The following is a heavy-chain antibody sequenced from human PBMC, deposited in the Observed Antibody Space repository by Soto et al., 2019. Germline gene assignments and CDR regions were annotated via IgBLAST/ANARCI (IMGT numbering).Heavy chain of an antibody. CDR1: GFTFSSYA. Sequence: GGSLRLSCAASGFTFSSYAVSWVRQAPGKGLEWVSAISSSGGSTYYADSVKGRFTISRDNSKNTLSLQMNSLRAEDTAVYYCAKSGGYYHNWFDPWGQGTLVTVSS. V-gene: IGHV3-23*01. J-gene: IGHJ5*02. CDR2: ISSSGGST. CDR3: AKSGGYYHNWFDP. D-gene: IGHD3-22*01.